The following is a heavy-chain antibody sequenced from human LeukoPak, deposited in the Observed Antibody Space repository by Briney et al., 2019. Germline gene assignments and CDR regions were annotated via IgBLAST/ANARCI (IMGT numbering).Heavy chain of an antibody. CDR2: LYASGTT. Sequence: PGGSLRLSCAASGFTFSSYSMNWVRQAPGKGLEWVSVLYASGTTKYAESVKGRFTISRDTSDNTLNLQMNGLGAEDSAVYYCAAKGNGYTGIYVFAHWGQGTLVTVSA. D-gene: IGHD1-26*01. CDR3: AAKGNGYTGIYVFAH. V-gene: IGHV3-66*01. J-gene: IGHJ4*02. CDR1: GFTFSSYS.